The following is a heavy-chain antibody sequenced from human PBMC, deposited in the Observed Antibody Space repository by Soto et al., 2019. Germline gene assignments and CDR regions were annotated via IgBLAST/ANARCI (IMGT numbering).Heavy chain of an antibody. CDR1: GYTFTSYG. V-gene: IGHV1-18*01. Sequence: QVQLVQSGAEVKKPGASVKVSCKASGYTFTSYGISWVRQAPGQVLEWMGWISAYNGNTNYAQKLQGRVTMTTDTATSTADRERRSLRSDDTAGYYCARDSALRLGESDGMEVRGQGTTDTVSS. CDR3: ARDSALRLGESDGMEV. J-gene: IGHJ6*02. CDR2: ISAYNGNT. D-gene: IGHD3-16*01.